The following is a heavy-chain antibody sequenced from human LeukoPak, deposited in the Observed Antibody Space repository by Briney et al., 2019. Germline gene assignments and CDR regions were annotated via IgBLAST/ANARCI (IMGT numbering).Heavy chain of an antibody. D-gene: IGHD2-2*01. CDR1: GFSLSTHGVG. CDR3: AHRRRYQLLNTQRDYFDP. CDR2: IYWDGDK. Sequence: KSGPTLVKPTQTLTLTCTFSGFSLSTHGVGVGWIRQPPGKALEWLALIYWDGDKRYSPSLKSRLTITTSKNQVILTMTNMDPVDTATYYCAHRRRYQLLNTQRDYFDPWGQGTLVIVSS. V-gene: IGHV2-5*02. J-gene: IGHJ5*02.